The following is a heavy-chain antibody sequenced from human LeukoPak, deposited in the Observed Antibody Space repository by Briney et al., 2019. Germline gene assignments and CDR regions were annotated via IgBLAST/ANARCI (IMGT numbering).Heavy chain of an antibody. Sequence: GGTLRLSCAASGFTFSSYGMSWVRQAPGKGLEWVSAISGSGGSTYYADSVKGRFTISRDNSKNTLYLQMNSLRAEDTALYYCSNGRTSSGTLQHDYWGQGTLVTVSS. CDR3: SNGRTSSGTLQHDY. CDR1: GFTFSSYG. D-gene: IGHD6-19*01. V-gene: IGHV3-23*01. CDR2: ISGSGGST. J-gene: IGHJ4*02.